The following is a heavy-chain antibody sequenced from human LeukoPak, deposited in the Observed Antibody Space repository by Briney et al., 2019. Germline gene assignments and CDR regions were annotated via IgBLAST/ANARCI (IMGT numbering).Heavy chain of an antibody. CDR3: TTVVRYCSSTSCSYYFDY. CDR1: GFTFSNAW. J-gene: IGHJ4*02. V-gene: IGHV3-15*01. CDR2: IKSKTGGGTT. D-gene: IGHD2-2*01. Sequence: GGSLRLPCAASGFTFSNAWMSWVRQAPGKGLEWVGRIKSKTGGGTTDYAAPVKGRFTISRDDSKNTLYLQMNSLKTEDTAVYYCTTVVRYCSSTSCSYYFDYWGQGTLVTVSS.